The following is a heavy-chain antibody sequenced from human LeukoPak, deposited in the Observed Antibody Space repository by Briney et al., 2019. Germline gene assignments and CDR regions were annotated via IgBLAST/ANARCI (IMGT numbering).Heavy chain of an antibody. CDR2: MNSNSGNT. J-gene: IGHJ4*02. Sequence: GASVKVSCKASGYTFTSYDINWVRQATGQGLEWMGWMNSNSGNTGYAQKFQGRVTMTRNTSISTAYMELSSLRSEDTAVYYCARAGVAPGGFDYWGQGTLVTVSS. V-gene: IGHV1-8*01. CDR1: GYTFTSYD. D-gene: IGHD2-8*01. CDR3: ARAGVAPGGFDY.